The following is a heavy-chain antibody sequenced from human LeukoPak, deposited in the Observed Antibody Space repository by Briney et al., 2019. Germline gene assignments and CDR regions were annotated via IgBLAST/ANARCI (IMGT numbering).Heavy chain of an antibody. CDR2: IYYTGTT. V-gene: IGHV4-39*01. J-gene: IGHJ5*02. Sequence: SETLSLTCTVSGGSISSSSHSWGWIRQPPGKGLGWTGSIYYTGTTYYSPSLKSRVTISVDTSKNQFSLKLNSVTAADTAVYYCAQSLGSSNWIGNWFDPWGQGTLVTVSS. CDR1: GGSISSSSHS. D-gene: IGHD6-13*01. CDR3: AQSLGSSNWIGNWFDP.